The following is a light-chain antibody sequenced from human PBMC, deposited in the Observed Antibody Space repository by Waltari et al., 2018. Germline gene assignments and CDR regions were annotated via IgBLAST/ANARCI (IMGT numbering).Light chain of an antibody. CDR3: QQDGSWPLT. Sequence: ETVLTQSPVTLSVSPGERVALSCRASQGVRGFLAWYQQKPGQAPRLLVYDISTRATGIPARFSGSGSETEFTLTISGLQSEDFAVYYCQQDGSWPLTFGGGTKVDLK. CDR2: DIS. V-gene: IGKV3-15*01. CDR1: QGVRGF. J-gene: IGKJ4*01.